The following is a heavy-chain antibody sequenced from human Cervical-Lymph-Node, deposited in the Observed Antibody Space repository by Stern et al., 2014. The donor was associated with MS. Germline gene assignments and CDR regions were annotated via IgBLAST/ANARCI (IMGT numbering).Heavy chain of an antibody. CDR3: ARDKTSEMYAQSLDY. Sequence: VQLVQSGGAVVQPGRSLRLSCAASGFTFSSYGMHWVRQAPGKGLEWVAVIWSDGINKYYSESVKGRFAISRDNSKNTVYLQMNSLRAEDTAVYYCARDKTSEMYAQSLDYWGQGTLVAVSS. CDR1: GFTFSSYG. CDR2: IWSDGINK. J-gene: IGHJ4*02. V-gene: IGHV3-33*01. D-gene: IGHD2-8*01.